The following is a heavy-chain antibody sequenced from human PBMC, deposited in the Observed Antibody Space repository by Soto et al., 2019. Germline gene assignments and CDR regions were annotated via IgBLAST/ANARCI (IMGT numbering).Heavy chain of an antibody. CDR3: ARDLSVGLVDY. J-gene: IGHJ4*02. D-gene: IGHD3-22*01. CDR2: ISAYNGNT. CDR1: GYTFTSYG. V-gene: IGHV1-18*01. Sequence: ASVKVSCKASGYTFTSYGISWVRQAPGQGLEWMGWISAYNGNTKYVQKLQGRVTMTTDTSTSTAYMELRSLRSDDTAVYYCARDLSVGLVDYWGQGTLVTVSS.